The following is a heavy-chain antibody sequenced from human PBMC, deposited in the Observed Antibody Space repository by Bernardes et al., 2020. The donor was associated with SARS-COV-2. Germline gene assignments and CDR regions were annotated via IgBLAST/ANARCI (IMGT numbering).Heavy chain of an antibody. D-gene: IGHD3-3*01. CDR3: ARQMENYYYYYGMDV. J-gene: IGHJ6*02. V-gene: IGHV4-59*08. CDR1: GGSISSYY. CDR2: IYYSGST. Sequence: AEALSLTCTVSGGSISSYYWSWIRQPPGKGLEWIGYIYYSGSTNYNPSLKSRVTISVVTSKNQFSLKLSSVTAADTAVYYCARQMENYYYYYGMDVWGQGTTVTVSS.